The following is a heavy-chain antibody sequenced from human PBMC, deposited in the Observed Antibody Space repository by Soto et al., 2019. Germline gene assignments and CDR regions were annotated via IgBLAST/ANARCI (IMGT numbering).Heavy chain of an antibody. CDR2: INAYNGNT. CDR1: GYAFTSYC. V-gene: IGHV1-18*01. J-gene: IGHJ5*02. CDR3: ERVLPLFDP. Sequence: GASVNVSCKACGYAFTSYCRSWLRQSPGQGLEWMGWINAYNGNTNYAQKLQCRVTMTTDTSTSAAYMEMRSLRSDDKDVYSSERVLPLFDPWGQGTLVTVSS.